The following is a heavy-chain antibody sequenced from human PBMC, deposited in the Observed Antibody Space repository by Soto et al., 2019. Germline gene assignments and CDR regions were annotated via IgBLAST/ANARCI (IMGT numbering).Heavy chain of an antibody. CDR1: GFSLTTRGVG. CDR2: IYWDDDK. D-gene: IGHD3-16*01. J-gene: IGHJ5*02. V-gene: IGHV2-5*02. Sequence: QITLKESGPTLVKPTQTLTLTCTFSGFSLTTRGVGVGWIRQPPVQALECLALIYWDDDKRYSPSLQSRLSTTKDTSKNQVVLTMTNVDPVDTATYYCAHIPNYYQYDWFDPWGQGTLVSVSS. CDR3: AHIPNYYQYDWFDP.